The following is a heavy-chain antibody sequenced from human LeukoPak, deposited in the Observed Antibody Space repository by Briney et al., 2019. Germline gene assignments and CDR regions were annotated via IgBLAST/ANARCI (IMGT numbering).Heavy chain of an antibody. CDR2: IIPIFGTA. CDR1: GYTFTSYY. V-gene: IGHV1-69*13. D-gene: IGHD6-19*01. J-gene: IGHJ3*02. CDR3: ARDRASYSSGRFDAFDI. Sequence: GASVKVSCKASGYTFTSYYMHWVRQAPGQGLEWMGGIIPIFGTANYAQKFQGRVTITADESTSTAYMELSSLRSEDTAVYYCARDRASYSSGRFDAFDIWGQGIMVTVSS.